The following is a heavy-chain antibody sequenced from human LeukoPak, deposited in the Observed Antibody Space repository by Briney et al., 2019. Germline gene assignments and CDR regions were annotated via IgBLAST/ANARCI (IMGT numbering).Heavy chain of an antibody. Sequence: PSETLSLTCAVYGGSFSGYYWSWIRQPPGKGLEWIGEINHSGSTNYNPSLKSRVTISVDTSKNQFPLKLSSVTAADTAVYYCARGHWGILTGYYNYWGQGTLVTVSS. CDR2: INHSGST. J-gene: IGHJ4*02. D-gene: IGHD3-9*01. CDR1: GGSFSGYY. V-gene: IGHV4-34*01. CDR3: ARGHWGILTGYYNY.